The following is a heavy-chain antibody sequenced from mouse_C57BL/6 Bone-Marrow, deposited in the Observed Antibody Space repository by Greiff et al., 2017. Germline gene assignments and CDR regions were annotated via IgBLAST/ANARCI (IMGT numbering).Heavy chain of an antibody. Sequence: QVQLQQPGAELVKPGASVKLSCKASGYTFTSYWMQWVKQRPGQGLEWIGEIDPSDSYTNYNQKFKGQVTLTVEKSSSTAYMQLSSLTSEDSAVYYCARGGLRRRRRVVWDYWGQGTTLTVSS. CDR2: IDPSDSYT. CDR3: ARGGLRRRRRVVWDY. D-gene: IGHD2-2*01. J-gene: IGHJ2*01. CDR1: GYTFTSYW. V-gene: IGHV1-50*01.